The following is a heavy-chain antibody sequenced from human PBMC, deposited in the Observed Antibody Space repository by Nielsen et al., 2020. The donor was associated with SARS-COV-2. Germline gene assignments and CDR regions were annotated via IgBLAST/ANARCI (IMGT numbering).Heavy chain of an antibody. CDR2: INPSGGST. J-gene: IGHJ4*02. D-gene: IGHD4-17*01. V-gene: IGHV1-46*01. CDR1: GYTFTSYY. CDR3: ARGDSTVTTYYFDY. Sequence: ASVKVSCKASGYTFTSYYMHWVRQAPAQGLEWMGIINPSGGSTSYAQKLQGRVTMTTDTSTSTAYMELRSLRSDDTAVYYCARGDSTVTTYYFDYWGQGTLVTVSS.